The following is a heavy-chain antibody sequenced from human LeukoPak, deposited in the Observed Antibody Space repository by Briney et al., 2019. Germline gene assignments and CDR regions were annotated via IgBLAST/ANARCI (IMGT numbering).Heavy chain of an antibody. CDR2: IYYSGST. CDR1: GGSITSGGYY. D-gene: IGHD3-22*01. CDR3: ARGGYYDSSDYYTFDY. V-gene: IGHV4-31*03. J-gene: IGHJ4*02. Sequence: SQTLSLTCTVPGGSITSGGYYWTWIRQHPGQGLEWIGYIYYSGSTYYNPSLKSRVTMSVDTSKYQFSLKLSSVTAADTAVYYCARGGYYDSSDYYTFDYWGQGALVTVSS.